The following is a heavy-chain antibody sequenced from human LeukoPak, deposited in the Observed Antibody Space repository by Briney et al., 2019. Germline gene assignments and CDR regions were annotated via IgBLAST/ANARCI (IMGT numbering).Heavy chain of an antibody. CDR1: GGSISSSSYY. V-gene: IGHV4-39*07. CDR2: IYYSGST. Sequence: PSETLSLTCTVSGGSISSSSYYWGWIRQPPGKGLEWIGSIYYSGSTNYNPSLKSRVTISVDTSKNQFSLKLSSVTAADTAVYYCAREDGYSYWYYGVDVWGQGTTVTVSS. CDR3: AREDGYSYWYYGVDV. J-gene: IGHJ6*02. D-gene: IGHD5-24*01.